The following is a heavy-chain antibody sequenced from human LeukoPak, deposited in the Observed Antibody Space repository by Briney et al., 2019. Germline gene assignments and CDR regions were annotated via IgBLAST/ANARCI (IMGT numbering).Heavy chain of an antibody. CDR2: IIPIFGIA. CDR1: GGTFSSYA. Sequence: SVKVSCKASGGTFSSYAISWVRQAPGQGLEWMGRIIPIFGIANYAQKFQGRVTITADKSTSTAYMELSSLRSEDTAVYYCASTGVGDPYSGYDSGWFDPWGQGILVTVSS. V-gene: IGHV1-69*04. D-gene: IGHD5-12*01. J-gene: IGHJ5*02. CDR3: ASTGVGDPYSGYDSGWFDP.